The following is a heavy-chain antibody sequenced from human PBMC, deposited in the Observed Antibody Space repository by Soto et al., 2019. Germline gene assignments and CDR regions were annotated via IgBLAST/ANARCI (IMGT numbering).Heavy chain of an antibody. D-gene: IGHD3-22*01. V-gene: IGHV4-59*12. CDR1: GGSISNCY. CDR3: ARDLDDSSGSNWFDP. J-gene: IGHJ5*02. CDR2: IYYTGST. Sequence: SETLSLTCTVSGGSISNCYWSWIRQPPGKGLEWIGYIYYTGSTSYNPSLKSRVTISVDTSKNQFSLKLSSVTAADTAVYYCARDLDDSSGSNWFDPWGQGTLVTVSS.